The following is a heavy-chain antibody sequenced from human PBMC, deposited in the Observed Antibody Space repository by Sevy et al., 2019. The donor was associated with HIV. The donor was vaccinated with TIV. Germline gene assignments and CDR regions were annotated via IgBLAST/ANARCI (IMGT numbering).Heavy chain of an antibody. Sequence: GGSLRLSCAASGFIFSSYGMHWVRQAPGKGLEWVTIISYDESSKYYADSVKGGFTISRDNSENILYLQMNSLRTDDTAVYYCVKGGVTWELLDYWGQGTLVTVSS. D-gene: IGHD1-26*01. CDR2: ISYDESSK. CDR1: GFIFSSYG. CDR3: VKGGVTWELLDY. J-gene: IGHJ4*02. V-gene: IGHV3-30*18.